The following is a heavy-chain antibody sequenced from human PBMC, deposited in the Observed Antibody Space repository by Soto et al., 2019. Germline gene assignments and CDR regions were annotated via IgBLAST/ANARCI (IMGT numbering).Heavy chain of an antibody. V-gene: IGHV1-18*04. CDR1: GYTFTSYG. J-gene: IGHJ6*02. Sequence: GASVKVSCKASGYTFTSYGISWVRQAPGQGLEWMGWISAYNGNTNYAQKLQGRVTMTTDTSTSTAYMELRSLRSDDTAVYYCARDNVDTAMVTYYCYGMDVWGQGTTVTVSS. CDR2: ISAYNGNT. D-gene: IGHD5-18*01. CDR3: ARDNVDTAMVTYYCYGMDV.